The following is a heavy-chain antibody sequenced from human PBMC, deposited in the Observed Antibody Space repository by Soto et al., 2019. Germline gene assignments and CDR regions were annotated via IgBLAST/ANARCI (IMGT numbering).Heavy chain of an antibody. J-gene: IGHJ4*02. D-gene: IGHD3-22*01. CDR1: GYTLTELS. CDR3: AKDYYSDSNGSHFDY. Sequence: ASVKVSCKGSGYTLTELSMHWVRQAPGKGLEWMGGFDPEDGETIYAQKFQGRVTMTEDTSTDTAYMELSSLRSEDTALYYCAKDYYSDSNGSHFDYWGQGTQVTVSS. CDR2: FDPEDGET. V-gene: IGHV1-24*01.